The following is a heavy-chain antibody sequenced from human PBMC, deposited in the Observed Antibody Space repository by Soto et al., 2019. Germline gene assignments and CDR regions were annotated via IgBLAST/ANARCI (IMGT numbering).Heavy chain of an antibody. CDR1: GYSFTNYW. J-gene: IGHJ4*02. CDR2: IYPVDSDT. V-gene: IGHV5-51*01. D-gene: IGHD6-13*01. Sequence: PVESLKISCKGSGYSFTNYWIAWVRQMPGKGLEWMGIIYPVDSDTRYNPSFQGQVTISADKSISAAYLQWSSLKASDTAKYYCARRIAAAGFFDYWGQGTMVTVSP. CDR3: ARRIAAAGFFDY.